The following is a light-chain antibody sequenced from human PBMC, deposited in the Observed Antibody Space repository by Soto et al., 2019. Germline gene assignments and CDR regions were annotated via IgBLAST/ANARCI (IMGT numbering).Light chain of an antibody. CDR2: DTS. Sequence: VMRQSPATLSGSPGEGATLSCRARQGIGDTLAWYQHKPGQTPRLLIYDTSTRATGVPTMCSGSRSGAEFTLTIIILQSEDFAVYYCHPYIRWPLTFGGGTKVEIK. CDR3: HPYIRWPLT. CDR1: QGIGDT. J-gene: IGKJ4*01. V-gene: IGKV3-15*01.